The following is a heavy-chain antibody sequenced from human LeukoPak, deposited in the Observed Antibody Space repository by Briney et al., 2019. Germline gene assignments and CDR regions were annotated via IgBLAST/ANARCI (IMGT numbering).Heavy chain of an antibody. CDR2: ISWNSGTI. D-gene: IGHD4-11*01. V-gene: IGHV3-9*01. CDR3: AKDMRAVSVSAFDY. CDR1: GFIFDDYA. Sequence: GGSLRLSCAASGFIFDDYAMHWVRQAPGKGLEWVSGISWNSGTIAYADSVKGRFTVSRDNAKNSLYLQMNSLRAEDTALYYCAKDMRAVSVSAFDYWGQGTLVTVSS. J-gene: IGHJ4*02.